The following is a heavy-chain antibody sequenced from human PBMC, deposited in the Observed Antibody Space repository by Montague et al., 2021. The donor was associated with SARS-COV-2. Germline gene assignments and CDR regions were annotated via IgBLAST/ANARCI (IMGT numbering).Heavy chain of an antibody. J-gene: IGHJ4*02. D-gene: IGHD2-2*01. V-gene: IGHV4-59*01. CDR3: ARGLFQPDFQAY. Sequence: SETLSLTCTVSGGSISSDYWSWIRQPPGKGLEWIGYINYSGITTYNPSLQSRVTILVDTSKNQFSLKLSSASAAVTAVYYCARGLFQPDFQAYWGQGTLVTVSS. CDR2: INYSGIT. CDR1: GGSISSDY.